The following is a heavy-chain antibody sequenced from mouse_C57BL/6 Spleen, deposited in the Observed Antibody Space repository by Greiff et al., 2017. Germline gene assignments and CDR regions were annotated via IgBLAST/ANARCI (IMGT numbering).Heavy chain of an antibody. CDR2: IDPETGGT. V-gene: IGHV1-15*01. Sequence: VKLMESGAELVRPGASVTLSCKASGYTFTDYEMHWVKQTPVHGLEWIGAIDPETGGTAYNQKFKGKAILTADKSSSTAYMELRSLTSEDSAVYYCTRGNYYYGSSYYFDYWGQGTTLTVSS. J-gene: IGHJ2*01. CDR1: GYTFTDYE. D-gene: IGHD1-1*01. CDR3: TRGNYYYGSSYYFDY.